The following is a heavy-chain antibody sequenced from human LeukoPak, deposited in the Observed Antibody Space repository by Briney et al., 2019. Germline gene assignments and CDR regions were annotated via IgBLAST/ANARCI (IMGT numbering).Heavy chain of an antibody. Sequence: GGALRLSCAASGFTVSSEDMSGGRQAPGKGLEWVSAISGSGGSTYYADSVKGRFTISRDNSKNTLYLQMNSLRAEDTAVYYCAKPGSEGPLYFDYWGQGTLVTVSS. CDR2: ISGSGGST. CDR3: AKPGSEGPLYFDY. D-gene: IGHD3-10*01. V-gene: IGHV3-23*01. J-gene: IGHJ4*02. CDR1: GFTVSSED.